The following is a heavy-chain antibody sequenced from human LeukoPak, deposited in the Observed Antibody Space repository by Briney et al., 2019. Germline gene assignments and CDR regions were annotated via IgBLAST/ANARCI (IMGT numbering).Heavy chain of an antibody. CDR1: GGSISSSSYY. J-gene: IGHJ4*02. D-gene: IGHD3-10*01. V-gene: IGHV4-39*07. Sequence: SETLSLTCTVSGGSISSSSYYWGWIRQPPGKGLEWIGSIYYSGSTYYNPSLMSRVTISVDTSKNQFSLKLSSVTAADTAVYYCASAHVITYYYGSGSYLAHYYFDYWGQGTLVTVSS. CDR2: IYYSGST. CDR3: ASAHVITYYYGSGSYLAHYYFDY.